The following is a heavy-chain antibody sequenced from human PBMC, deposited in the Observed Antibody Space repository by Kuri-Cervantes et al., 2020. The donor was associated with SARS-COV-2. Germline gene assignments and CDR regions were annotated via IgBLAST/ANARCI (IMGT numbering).Heavy chain of an antibody. J-gene: IGHJ5*02. V-gene: IGHV3-30*02. Sequence: GESLRLSCAASGFTFSNRDMHWVRQRPGKGLEWVAFIRNDGTARQYVDSVKGRFTISRDNYKSTVHLQVNSMRVEDTAVYYCAKGGYCSSTSCSPRWFDPWGQGTLVTVSS. CDR1: GFTFSNRD. CDR3: AKGGYCSSTSCSPRWFDP. D-gene: IGHD2-2*01. CDR2: IRNDGTAR.